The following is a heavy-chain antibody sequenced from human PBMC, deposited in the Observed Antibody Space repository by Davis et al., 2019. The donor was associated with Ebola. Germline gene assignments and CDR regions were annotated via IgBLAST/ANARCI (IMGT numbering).Heavy chain of an antibody. CDR2: TYYNAVT. CDR1: GDSISSSY. D-gene: IGHD6-13*01. V-gene: IGHV4-59*08. Sequence: SETLSLTCTVSGDSISSSYWTWIRQPPGKGLEWIGYTYYNAVTIYNPSPKSRVTISVDMSKNQVSLNLVSVTAADTAVYYCARHGRAAGMSWFDPWGQGALVTGSS. J-gene: IGHJ5*02. CDR3: ARHGRAAGMSWFDP.